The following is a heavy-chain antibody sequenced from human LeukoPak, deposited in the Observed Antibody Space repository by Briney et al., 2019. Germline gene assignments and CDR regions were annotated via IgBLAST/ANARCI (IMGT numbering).Heavy chain of an antibody. J-gene: IGHJ5*02. CDR1: GDSVSSNSVT. Sequence: SQTLSLTCAISGDSVSSNSVTWNWIRQSPSRGLEWLGRTYYRSTWYNDYAVSVRGRITVNPDTSKNQFSLHLNSVTPEDTAVYYCARRLTQYDCFDLWGQGILVAVSS. CDR2: TYYRSTWYN. CDR3: ARRLTQYDCFDL. V-gene: IGHV6-1*01. D-gene: IGHD2-2*01.